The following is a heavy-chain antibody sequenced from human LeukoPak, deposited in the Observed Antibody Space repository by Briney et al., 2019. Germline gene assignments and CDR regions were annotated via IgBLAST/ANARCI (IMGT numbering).Heavy chain of an antibody. J-gene: IGHJ4*02. D-gene: IGHD6-13*01. CDR2: ISWNSGSI. Sequence: PGRSLRLSCAASGFTFDDYAMHWVRQAPGKGLEWVSGISWNSGSIGYADSVKGRFTTSRDNAKNSLYLQMNSLRAEDTALYYCAKDISAIAAAGFDYWGQGTLVTVSS. CDR3: AKDISAIAAAGFDY. V-gene: IGHV3-9*01. CDR1: GFTFDDYA.